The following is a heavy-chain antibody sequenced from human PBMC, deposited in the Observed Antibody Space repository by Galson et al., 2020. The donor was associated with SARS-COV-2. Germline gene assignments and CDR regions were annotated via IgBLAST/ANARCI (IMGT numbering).Heavy chain of an antibody. CDR1: GFTFSSYA. V-gene: IGHV3-30*04. D-gene: IGHD3-16*01. CDR3: ARDGGGWFDP. CDR2: ISYDGSNK. Sequence: GGSLRLSCAASGFTFSSYAMHWVRQAPGKGLEWVAVISYDGSNKYYADSVKGRFTISRDNSKNTLYLQMNSLRAEDTAVYYCARDGGGWFDPWGQGTLVTVSS. J-gene: IGHJ5*02.